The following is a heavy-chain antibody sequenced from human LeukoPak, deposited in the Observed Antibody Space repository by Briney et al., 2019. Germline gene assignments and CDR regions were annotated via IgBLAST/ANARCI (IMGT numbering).Heavy chain of an antibody. J-gene: IGHJ4*02. CDR3: ASAKDWDYYDTTGRPQGDY. V-gene: IGHV3-48*02. Sequence: GGSLRLSCAASGFTFSSYSMNWVRQAPGKGLEWISYTSSSSITIYYADSVKGRFTISRDNAKNSLDLQMNSLRDEDTAVYYCASAKDWDYYDTTGRPQGDYWGQGTLVTVSS. D-gene: IGHD3-22*01. CDR2: TSSSSITI. CDR1: GFTFSSYS.